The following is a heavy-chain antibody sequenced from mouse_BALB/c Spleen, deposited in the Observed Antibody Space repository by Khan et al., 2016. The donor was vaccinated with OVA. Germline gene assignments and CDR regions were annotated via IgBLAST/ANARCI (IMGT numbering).Heavy chain of an antibody. CDR2: INTNTGEP. Sequence: VQLVESGPELKKPGETVKLSCKASGYSFTDYGMNWVKQAPGKALKWIGWINTNTGEPTYSEEFKGRFAFSLETSASTAYVQINNLKYEDTATYFCARGNYYGTSSWFVYWGQGTLVTVSA. CDR3: ARGNYYGTSSWFVY. J-gene: IGHJ3*01. D-gene: IGHD1-1*01. V-gene: IGHV9-3*02. CDR1: GYSFTDYG.